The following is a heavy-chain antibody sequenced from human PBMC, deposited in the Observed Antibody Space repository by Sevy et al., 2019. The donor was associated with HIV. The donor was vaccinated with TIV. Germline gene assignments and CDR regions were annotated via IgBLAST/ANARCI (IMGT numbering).Heavy chain of an antibody. CDR2: ISAYSGNT. CDR1: GYTFTSYG. Sequence: ASVKVSCKASGYTFTSYGINWVRQAPGQGLEWMGWISAYSGNTNYAQTLQGRVTMTTDTFTSTAYMELRSLTSDDTAVYYCARDQYDSSGYYYSYYGMDVWGQGTTVTVSS. D-gene: IGHD3-22*01. V-gene: IGHV1-18*01. CDR3: ARDQYDSSGYYYSYYGMDV. J-gene: IGHJ6*02.